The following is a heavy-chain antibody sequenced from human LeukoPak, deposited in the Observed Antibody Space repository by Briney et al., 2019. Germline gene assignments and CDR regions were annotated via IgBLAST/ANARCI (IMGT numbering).Heavy chain of an antibody. CDR1: GFTFSSHS. Sequence: GGSLRLSCATFGFTFSSHSMSWVRQAPGKGLEWVANIKQDGSEKHYGDSVKGRFCIFRDNTKKSLYLQMNSLRAEDTAVYYCARAMGTSYGFWSGSYTVSYYYYMDVWGKGTTVAVS. J-gene: IGHJ6*03. D-gene: IGHD3-3*01. V-gene: IGHV3-7*01. CDR3: ARAMGTSYGFWSGSYTVSYYYYMDV. CDR2: IKQDGSEK.